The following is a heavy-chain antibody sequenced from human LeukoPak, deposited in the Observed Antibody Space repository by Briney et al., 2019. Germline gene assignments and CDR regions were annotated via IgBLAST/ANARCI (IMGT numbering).Heavy chain of an antibody. D-gene: IGHD2-15*01. CDR3: ARERIYRGWFDP. J-gene: IGHJ5*02. CDR1: EFTFSSYS. CDR2: ISSSSSYI. Sequence: GGSLSLSCAASEFTFSSYSMNWVRQAPGKGLEWVSSISSSSSYIYYADSVKGRFTISRDNAKNSLYLQMNSLRAEDTAVYYCARERIYRGWFDPWGQGTLVTVSS. V-gene: IGHV3-21*01.